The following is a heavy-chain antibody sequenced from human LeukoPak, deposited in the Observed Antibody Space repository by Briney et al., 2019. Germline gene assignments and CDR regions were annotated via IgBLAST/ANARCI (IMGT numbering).Heavy chain of an antibody. J-gene: IGHJ4*02. CDR3: AKDYGDRDY. CDR1: GFTFDIYA. Sequence: GGSLRLSCTASGFTFDIYAMSWVRQAPGKGLEWVSSITGSGGSTYYADSVKGRFTVSRDNSKNTLYLQMNSLRAEDTAVYYCAKDYGDRDYWGQGTLVTVSS. CDR2: ITGSGGST. D-gene: IGHD4-17*01. V-gene: IGHV3-23*01.